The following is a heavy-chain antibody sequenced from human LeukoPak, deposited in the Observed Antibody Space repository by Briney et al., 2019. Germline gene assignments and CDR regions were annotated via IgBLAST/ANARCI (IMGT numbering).Heavy chain of an antibody. CDR3: ARKGDFWSGYYYNWFDP. CDR1: GGSISSGSYY. D-gene: IGHD3-3*01. CDR2: IYYSGST. J-gene: IGHJ5*02. Sequence: PSQTLSLTCTVSGGSISSGSYYWSWIRQPPGKGLEWIGSIYYSGSTYYNPSLKSRVTISVDTSKNQFSLKLSSVTAADTAVYYCARKGDFWSGYYYNWFDPWGQGTLVTVSS. V-gene: IGHV4-39*01.